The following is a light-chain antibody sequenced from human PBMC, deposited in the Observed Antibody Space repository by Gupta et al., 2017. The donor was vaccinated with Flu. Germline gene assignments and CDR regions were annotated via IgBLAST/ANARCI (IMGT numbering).Light chain of an antibody. CDR2: KAS. CDR3: HPYYNYPWT. CDR1: PRIDTY. V-gene: IGKV1-5*03. J-gene: IGKJ1*01. Sequence: ASVGDRVTITFRASPRIDTYLAWCQQKPGKAPQLLIYKASLLESGVPSRFSGSGSGTDFTLTINSLQPDDFATYYCHPYYNYPWTFGQGT.